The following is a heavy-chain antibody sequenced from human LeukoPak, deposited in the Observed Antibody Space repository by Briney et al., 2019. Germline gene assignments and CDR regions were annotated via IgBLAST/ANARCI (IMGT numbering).Heavy chain of an antibody. D-gene: IGHD3-22*01. J-gene: IGHJ4*02. CDR2: INHSGST. Sequence: KPSETLSLTCAVYGGSFSGYYWSWIRQPLGKGLEWIGEINHSGSTNYNPSLKSRVTISVDTSKNQFSLKLSSVTAADTAVYYCARGRSYYDSSGYQLRYWGQGTLVTVSS. CDR3: ARGRSYYDSSGYQLRY. CDR1: GGSFSGYY. V-gene: IGHV4-34*01.